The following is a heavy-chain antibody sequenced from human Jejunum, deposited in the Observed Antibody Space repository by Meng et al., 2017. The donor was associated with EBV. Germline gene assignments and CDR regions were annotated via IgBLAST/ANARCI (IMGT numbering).Heavy chain of an antibody. CDR3: ARRTGDYVVGY. CDR2: VHFSGIT. J-gene: IGHJ4*02. D-gene: IGHD2-8*02. V-gene: IGHV4-34*01. CDR1: GGSFSGYY. Sequence: QVQLNKCGAGMLRPTETLSLTCAVYGGSFSGYYWSWVRQPPGRGLEYIGEVHFSGITNYTPSLKSRVTMSVDASKNQFSLRLTSVTAADTAVYYCARRTGDYVVGYWGQGTLVTVSS.